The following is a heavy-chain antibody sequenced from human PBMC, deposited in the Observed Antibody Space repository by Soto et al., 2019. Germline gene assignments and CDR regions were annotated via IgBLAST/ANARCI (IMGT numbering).Heavy chain of an antibody. CDR1: DGSISNFY. CDR2: ISSSGNT. V-gene: IGHV4-59*01. D-gene: IGHD3-22*01. J-gene: IGHJ4*02. CDR3: ARAPMVLTRSYFDS. Sequence: LSLTCTVSDGSISNFYWSWIRQPPGKGLEWIGYISSSGNTNYNPSLKSRVSISVDTSKNQFSLNLTSVTAADTAVYYCARAPMVLTRSYFDSWGQGTPVTVSS.